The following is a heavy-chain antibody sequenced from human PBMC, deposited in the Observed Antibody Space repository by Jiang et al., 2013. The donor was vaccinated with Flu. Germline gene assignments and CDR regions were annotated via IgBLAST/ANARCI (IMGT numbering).Heavy chain of an antibody. CDR3: ARGGWSFDH. CDR2: IYYSGST. Sequence: VKPSETLSLTCTVSGYSISSGYYWGWIRQPPGKGLEWIGYIYYSGSTNYNPSLRSRVTMSVDMSKNQFSLKLNSVTAADTAVYYCARGGWSFDHWGQGTLVTVSS. J-gene: IGHJ4*02. V-gene: IGHV4-61*01. CDR1: GYSISSGYY. D-gene: IGHD6-19*01.